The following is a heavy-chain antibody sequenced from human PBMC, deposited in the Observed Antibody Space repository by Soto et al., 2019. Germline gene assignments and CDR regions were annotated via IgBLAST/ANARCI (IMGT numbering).Heavy chain of an antibody. D-gene: IGHD6-19*01. Sequence: GGSLRLSCAASGFTFSSYAMHWVRQAPGKGLEWVAVISYDGSNKYYADSVKGRFTISRDNSKNTLYLQMNSLRAEDTAVYYCARDRAVVAGFPSDAFDIWGQGTMVTVSS. J-gene: IGHJ3*02. CDR3: ARDRAVVAGFPSDAFDI. CDR1: GFTFSSYA. CDR2: ISYDGSNK. V-gene: IGHV3-30-3*01.